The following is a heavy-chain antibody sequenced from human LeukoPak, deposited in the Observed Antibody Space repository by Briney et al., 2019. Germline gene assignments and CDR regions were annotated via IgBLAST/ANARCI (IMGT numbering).Heavy chain of an antibody. Sequence: GGSLRLSCAASGFTFSGSAMHWVRQASGKGLERGGRIRSKANSYATAYAASVKGRFTISRDDSKNTAYLQMNSLKTDDTAVYYCTPQYSSGGSCLRPWGQGTLVTVSS. CDR2: IRSKANSYAT. J-gene: IGHJ5*02. V-gene: IGHV3-73*01. CDR3: TPQYSSGGSCLRP. CDR1: GFTFSGSA. D-gene: IGHD2-15*01.